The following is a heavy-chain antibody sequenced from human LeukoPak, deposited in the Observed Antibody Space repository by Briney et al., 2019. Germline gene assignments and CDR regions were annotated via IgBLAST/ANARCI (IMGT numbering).Heavy chain of an antibody. D-gene: IGHD3-22*01. CDR1: GGSFSGYY. J-gene: IGHJ5*02. Sequence: SETLSLTCAVYGGSFSGYYWSWIRQPPKKGLEWIGDINHSGSTNYNPSLKSRVTISVDTSKNQFSLKLSSVTAADTAVYYCARSLVRSRAGYYDSSGYPNWFDPWGQGTLVTVSS. V-gene: IGHV4-34*01. CDR3: ARSLVRSRAGYYDSSGYPNWFDP. CDR2: INHSGST.